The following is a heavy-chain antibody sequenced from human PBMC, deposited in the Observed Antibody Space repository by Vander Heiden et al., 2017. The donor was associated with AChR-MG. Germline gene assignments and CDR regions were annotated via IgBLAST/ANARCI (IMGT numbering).Heavy chain of an antibody. CDR3: ESTNKYRMGNYYYYYMDV. V-gene: IGHV4-34*01. Sequence: QVRLQQWGAGLLKPSETLSLTCAVFGGSFTGYNWNWIRQPPGKGVEWIVEINDSGSTDYKPSLKRRVTISIDTSKNQFSLKLSSVTAADTAVYYCESTNKYRMGNYYYYYMDVWGKGTTVTVSS. CDR1: GGSFTGYN. D-gene: IGHD3-3*01. CDR2: INDSGST. J-gene: IGHJ6*03.